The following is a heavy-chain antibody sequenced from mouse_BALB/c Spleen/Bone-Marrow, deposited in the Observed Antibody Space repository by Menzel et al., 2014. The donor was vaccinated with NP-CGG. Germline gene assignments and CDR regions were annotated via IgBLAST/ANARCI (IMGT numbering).Heavy chain of an antibody. CDR1: GFTFSTYG. V-gene: IGHV5-6*01. CDR3: ARMGAEKDYFDS. CDR2: ITSGCRYT. J-gene: IGHJ2*01. Sequence: EVKLVQSGEDLAKSVGSLKLSCAASGFTFSTYGMSWVRQTPDKRPEWVATITSGCRYTDYPDSAKGRFTISRDNAKNTLNLQMSNLKSEDTAMYYCARMGAEKDYFDSWGQATTLAVSS.